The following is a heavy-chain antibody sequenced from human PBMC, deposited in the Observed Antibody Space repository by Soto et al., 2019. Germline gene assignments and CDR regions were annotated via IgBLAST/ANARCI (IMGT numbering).Heavy chain of an antibody. CDR2: VKSKTDGGST. CDR1: GFTFSNAW. V-gene: IGHV3-15*07. J-gene: IGHJ4*02. CDR3: TTDPYITSIPVRLDY. Sequence: GGSLRLSCSASGFTFSNAWINWVRQAPGKGLEWVSRVKSKTDGGSTDFAAPVKGRFAISRDDSNNMVYLEMNSLKTEDTVIYYCTTDPYITSIPVRLDYWGQGTLVTVSS. D-gene: IGHD3-10*01.